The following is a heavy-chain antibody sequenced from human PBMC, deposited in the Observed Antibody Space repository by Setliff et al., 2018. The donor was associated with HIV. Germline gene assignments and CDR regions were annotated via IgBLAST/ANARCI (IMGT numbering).Heavy chain of an antibody. D-gene: IGHD3-22*01. J-gene: IGHJ4*02. CDR2: VTDDGSV. CDR3: ASEWGYDGSGYPLLHFDY. CDR1: GGSLTNYY. Sequence: TSETLSLTCAVYGGSLTNYYWSWLRQSPGKGLAWIGEVTDDGSVNYNPSLQTRVTISVDTYKSQSSLWLSSVTAADTAVYYCASEWGYDGSGYPLLHFDYWGQGTLVTVSS. V-gene: IGHV4-34*01.